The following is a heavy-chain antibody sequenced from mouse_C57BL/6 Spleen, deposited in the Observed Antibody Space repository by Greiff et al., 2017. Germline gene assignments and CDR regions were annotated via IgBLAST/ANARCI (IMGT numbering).Heavy chain of an antibody. CDR2: ISYDGSN. CDR3: AREATVDWYFDV. D-gene: IGHD1-1*01. J-gene: IGHJ1*03. CDR1: GYSITSGYY. V-gene: IGHV3-6*01. Sequence: DVQLQESGPGLVKPSQSLSLTCSVTGYSITSGYYWNWIRQFPGNKLEWMGYISYDGSNNYNPSLKNRISITRDTSKNPFFLKLNSVTTEDTATYYCAREATVDWYFDVWGTGTTVTVSS.